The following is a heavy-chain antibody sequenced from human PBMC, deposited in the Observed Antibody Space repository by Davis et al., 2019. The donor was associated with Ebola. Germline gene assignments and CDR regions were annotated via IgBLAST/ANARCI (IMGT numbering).Heavy chain of an antibody. CDR3: ARSRPATVTTYYYYYYMDV. D-gene: IGHD4-11*01. V-gene: IGHV1-69*13. J-gene: IGHJ6*03. Sequence: SVKVSCKASGYTFTSYGISWVRQAPGQGLEWMGGIIPIFGTANYAQKFQGRVTITADESTSTAYMELSSLRSEDTAVYYCARSRPATVTTYYYYYYMDVWGKGTTVTVSS. CDR2: IIPIFGTA. CDR1: GYTFTSYG.